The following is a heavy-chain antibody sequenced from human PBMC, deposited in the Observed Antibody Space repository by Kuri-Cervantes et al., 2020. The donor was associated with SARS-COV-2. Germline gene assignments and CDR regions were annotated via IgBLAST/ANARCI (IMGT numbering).Heavy chain of an antibody. Sequence: GGSLRLSCAASGFTFSSYAMSWVRQAPGKGLEWVSAISGSGGSTYYADSVKGRFTISRDNSKNTLYLQMNSLRAEDTAVYYCAKADWANYYYYYGMGVWGQGTTVTVSS. CDR2: ISGSGGST. CDR1: GFTFSSYA. CDR3: AKADWANYYYYYGMGV. J-gene: IGHJ6*02. V-gene: IGHV3-23*01. D-gene: IGHD3-9*01.